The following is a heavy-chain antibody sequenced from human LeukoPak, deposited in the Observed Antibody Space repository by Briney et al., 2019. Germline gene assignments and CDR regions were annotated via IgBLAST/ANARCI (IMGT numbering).Heavy chain of an antibody. Sequence: PSETLSLTCTVSGGSISSYYWGWIRQPPGKGLEWIGYIYYSGGTNYSPSFKSRVTISVDTSKNQFSLKLSSVTAADTALYYCARRTLRIIGADDAFDIWGQGTMVTVSS. CDR2: IYYSGGT. J-gene: IGHJ3*02. CDR3: ARRTLRIIGADDAFDI. CDR1: GGSISSYY. D-gene: IGHD6-25*01. V-gene: IGHV4-59*08.